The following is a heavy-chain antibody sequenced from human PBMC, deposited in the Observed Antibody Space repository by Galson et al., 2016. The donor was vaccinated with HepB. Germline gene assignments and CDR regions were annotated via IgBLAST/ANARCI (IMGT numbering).Heavy chain of an antibody. V-gene: IGHV4-39*01. CDR1: GGSTSSSISHY. J-gene: IGHJ2*01. CDR3: TRPSHYYDSGGHLVNWHFDL. CDR2: MYYSGST. D-gene: IGHD3-22*01. Sequence: SETLSLTCTVSGGSTSSSISHYWGWIRQPPGKGLEWIGSMYYSGSTYYNPSLKSRVTMSVDSSKSQFSLKMTSVTAADTAVYYCTRPSHYYDSGGHLVNWHFDLWGRGTLVTVSS.